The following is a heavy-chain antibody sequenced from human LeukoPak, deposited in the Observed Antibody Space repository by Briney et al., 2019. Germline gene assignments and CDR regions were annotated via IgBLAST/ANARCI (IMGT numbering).Heavy chain of an antibody. J-gene: IGHJ4*02. D-gene: IGHD6-6*01. Sequence: PSETLSLTCTVSGGSISTYYWSWVRQPAGKGLEWIGRIHTSGSVDYNPSLKSRVTMSVDTSKEQFSLTLGSVTAADTAMYYCAREGSMTARPFVSIDYWGQGTLVTVSS. CDR3: AREGSMTARPFVSIDY. CDR1: GGSISTYY. CDR2: IHTSGSV. V-gene: IGHV4-4*07.